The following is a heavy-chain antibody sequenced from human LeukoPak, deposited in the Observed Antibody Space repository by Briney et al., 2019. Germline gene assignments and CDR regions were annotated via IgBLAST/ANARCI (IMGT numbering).Heavy chain of an antibody. CDR2: ISSSGSTI. V-gene: IGHV3-11*01. CDR1: GFTFSDYY. J-gene: IGHJ6*03. D-gene: IGHD4-17*01. CDR3: ARTNDYGADNYYYYMDV. Sequence: GGSLRLSCAASGFTFSDYYMSWIRQAPGKGLEWVSYISSSGSTIYYADSVKGRFTISRDNAKNSLYLQMNSLRAEDTAVYYCARTNDYGADNYYYYMDVWGKGTTVTVSS.